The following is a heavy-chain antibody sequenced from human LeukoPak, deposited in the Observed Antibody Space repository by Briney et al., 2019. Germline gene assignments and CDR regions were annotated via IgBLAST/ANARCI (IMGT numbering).Heavy chain of an antibody. CDR1: GGSISSSSYY. J-gene: IGHJ4*02. CDR2: IYYSGST. Sequence: PSETLSLTCTVSGGSISSSSYYWGWIRQPPGKGLEWIGSIYYSGSTYYNPSLKSRVTISVDTSKNQFSLKLSSVTAADTAVYYCARPGYGDYSFDYWGQGTLVTVSS. CDR3: ARPGYGDYSFDY. V-gene: IGHV4-39*01. D-gene: IGHD4-17*01.